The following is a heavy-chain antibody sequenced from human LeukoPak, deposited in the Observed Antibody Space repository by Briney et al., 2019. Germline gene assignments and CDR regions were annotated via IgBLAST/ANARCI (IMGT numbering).Heavy chain of an antibody. V-gene: IGHV3-23*01. J-gene: IGHJ4*02. D-gene: IGHD3-22*01. CDR1: GFTFSSYA. Sequence: GGSLRLSCAASGFTFSSYAMSWVRQAPGKGLEWVSAISGSGGSTYYADSVKGRFTISRDNSKNTLYLQMNSLRAEDTAVYYCAKKSGQEQNHYDSSGYPPWGGFDYWGQGTLVTVSS. CDR3: AKKSGQEQNHYDSSGYPPWGGFDY. CDR2: ISGSGGST.